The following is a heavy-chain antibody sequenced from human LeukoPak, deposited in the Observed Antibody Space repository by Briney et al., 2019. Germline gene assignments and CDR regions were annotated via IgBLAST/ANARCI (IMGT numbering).Heavy chain of an antibody. V-gene: IGHV5-51*01. J-gene: IGHJ4*02. CDR2: IYPGDSDT. CDR1: GYSFTSYW. Sequence: GESLKISCKGPGYSFTSYWIGWVRQMPGKGLEWMGVIYPGDSDTRYSPSFQGQVTTSVDKSTSTAYLQWISLRASDTAMYYCARGPHYDFLTGYYSSHFDYWGQGNLVTVSS. D-gene: IGHD3-9*01. CDR3: ARGPHYDFLTGYYSSHFDY.